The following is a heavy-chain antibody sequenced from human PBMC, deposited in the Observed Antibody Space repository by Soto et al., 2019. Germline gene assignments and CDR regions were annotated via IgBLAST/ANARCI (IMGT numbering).Heavy chain of an antibody. J-gene: IGHJ4*02. V-gene: IGHV3-48*03. CDR3: ARDSGSYYLDY. D-gene: IGHD1-26*01. CDR2: ISSSGSTI. CDR1: VFTFSSYE. Sequence: GGSLRLSCAASVFTFSSYEMNWVRQAPGKGLEWVSYISSSGSTIYYADSVKGRFTISRDNAKNSLYLQMNSLRAEDTAVYYCARDSGSYYLDYWGQGTLVTVSS.